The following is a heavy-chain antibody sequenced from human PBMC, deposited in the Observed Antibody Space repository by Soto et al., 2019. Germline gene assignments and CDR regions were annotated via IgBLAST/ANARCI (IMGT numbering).Heavy chain of an antibody. J-gene: IGHJ6*02. CDR1: GGSVTSGSYS. Sequence: QVQLQESGPGLVKPSETLSLTCTVSGGSVTSGSYSWNWIRRSPGKGLEWIGYIYYTGSTNYSPSLKSRVTISIDTSKNQFSLTLRSVTAADTAVYYCAMGGVRGYAMGVWGQGTTVTVSS. CDR2: IYYTGST. D-gene: IGHD3-10*01. CDR3: AMGGVRGYAMGV. V-gene: IGHV4-61*01.